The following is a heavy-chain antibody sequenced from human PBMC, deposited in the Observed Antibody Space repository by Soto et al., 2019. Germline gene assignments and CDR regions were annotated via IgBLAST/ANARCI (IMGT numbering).Heavy chain of an antibody. J-gene: IGHJ4*02. CDR2: IIPIFGTA. D-gene: IGHD3-10*01. V-gene: IGHV1-69*01. CDR3: ARARLKIGSGSYSYFDY. CDR1: WGTLSSYA. Sequence: GAPVKVSCKGFWGTLSSYAISLGRQAPGQMLEWMGGIIPIFGTANYAQKFQGRVTITADESTSTAYMELSSLRSEDTAVYYCARARLKIGSGSYSYFDYWGQGTLVTVSS.